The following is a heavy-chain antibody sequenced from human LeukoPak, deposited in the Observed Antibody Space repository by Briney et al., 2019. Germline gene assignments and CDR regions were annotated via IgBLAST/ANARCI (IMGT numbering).Heavy chain of an antibody. Sequence: ASVKVSCKVSGYTLTELSMHWVRQAPGKGLEWMGRIIPIFGTANYAQKFQGRVTITTDESTSTAYMELSSLRSEDTAVYYCARDAMVRGVRFSFDPWGQGTLVTVSS. CDR1: GYTLTELS. V-gene: IGHV1-69*05. D-gene: IGHD3-10*01. CDR3: ARDAMVRGVRFSFDP. J-gene: IGHJ5*02. CDR2: IIPIFGTA.